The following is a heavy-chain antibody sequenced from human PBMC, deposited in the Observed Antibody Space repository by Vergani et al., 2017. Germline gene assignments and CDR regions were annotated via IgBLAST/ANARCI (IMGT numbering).Heavy chain of an antibody. J-gene: IGHJ6*02. D-gene: IGHD3-10*01. V-gene: IGHV3-23*01. CDR1: GFTFSSYA. Sequence: EVQLLESGGGLVQPGGSLRLSCAASGFTFSSYAMSWVRQAPGKGLEWVSAISGSGGSTYYADSVKGRFTISRDNAKNSLYLQMNSLRDEDTAVYYCARGPMVRGKIHYYYGMDVWGQGTTVTVSS. CDR3: ARGPMVRGKIHYYYGMDV. CDR2: ISGSGGST.